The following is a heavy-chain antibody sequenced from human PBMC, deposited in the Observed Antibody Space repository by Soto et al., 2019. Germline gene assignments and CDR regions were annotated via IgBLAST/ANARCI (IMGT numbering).Heavy chain of an antibody. CDR1: GGSISSFY. CDR3: ARGRSLGAY. J-gene: IGHJ4*02. Sequence: QVQLQESGPGLVKPSETLSLACTVSGGSISSFYWSWIRQPPGKGLEWIGYFSYSGTSNYNPSLKSRVTISVDTSKNQFSLQLTSVTAADTAVYYCARGRSLGAYWGQGTLVTVSS. CDR2: FSYSGTS. V-gene: IGHV4-59*01.